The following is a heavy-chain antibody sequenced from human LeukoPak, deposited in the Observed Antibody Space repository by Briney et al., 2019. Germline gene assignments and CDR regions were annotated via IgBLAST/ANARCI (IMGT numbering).Heavy chain of an antibody. CDR2: ISAYNGNT. J-gene: IGHJ4*02. D-gene: IGHD2-2*01. Sequence: ASVKVSCKASGYTFTGYYMHWVRQAPGQGLEWMGWISAYNGNTNHAQKLQGRVTMTTDTSTSTAYMELRSLRSDDTAVYYCARDLVSPGYFDYWGQGTLVTVSS. V-gene: IGHV1-18*04. CDR1: GYTFTGYY. CDR3: ARDLVSPGYFDY.